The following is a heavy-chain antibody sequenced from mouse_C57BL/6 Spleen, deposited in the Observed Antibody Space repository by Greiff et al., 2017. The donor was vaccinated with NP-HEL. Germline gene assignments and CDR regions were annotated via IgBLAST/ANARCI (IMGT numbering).Heavy chain of an antibody. CDR1: GYTFTSYW. J-gene: IGHJ4*01. Sequence: QVQLQQPGAELVKPGASVKLSCKASGYTFTSYWMHWVKQRPGQGLEWIGMIHPNSGSTNYNEKFKSKATLTVDKSSSTAYMQLSSLTSEDSAVYYGARKGDITTEGAGAMDYWGQGTSVTVSS. CDR3: ARKGDITTEGAGAMDY. D-gene: IGHD1-1*01. CDR2: IHPNSGST. V-gene: IGHV1-64*01.